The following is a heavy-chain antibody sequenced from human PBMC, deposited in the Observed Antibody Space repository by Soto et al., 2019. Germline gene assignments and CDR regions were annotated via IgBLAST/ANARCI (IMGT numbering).Heavy chain of an antibody. J-gene: IGHJ6*02. Sequence: EVQVVESGGGLVKPGGSLRLSCAASGFFFSGFWMHWVRQAPGKGLVWVSHINYDGSSRTYSDPVKGRFSISRDNAKNTVYLQMSSLRAEDTAVYYCARGHYYAMDVWGQRATVTVSS. V-gene: IGHV3-74*01. CDR3: ARGHYYAMDV. CDR1: GFFFSGFW. CDR2: INYDGSSR.